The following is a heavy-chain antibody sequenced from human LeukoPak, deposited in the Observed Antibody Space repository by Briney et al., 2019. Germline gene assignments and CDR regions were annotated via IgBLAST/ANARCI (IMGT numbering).Heavy chain of an antibody. Sequence: SETLSLTCTVSGGSISSYYWSWIRQPPGKGLEWIGYIYYSGSTNYNPSLKSRVTISVDTSKNQFSLKLSSVTAADTAVYYCAREETYSSSPDYWGQGTLVTVSS. CDR3: AREETYSSSPDY. CDR1: GGSISSYY. V-gene: IGHV4-59*01. D-gene: IGHD6-13*01. CDR2: IYYSGST. J-gene: IGHJ4*02.